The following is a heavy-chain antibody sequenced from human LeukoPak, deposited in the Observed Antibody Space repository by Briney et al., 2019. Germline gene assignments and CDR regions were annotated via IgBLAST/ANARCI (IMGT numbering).Heavy chain of an antibody. D-gene: IGHD3-16*01. Sequence: SQTLSLTCTVSGGSIRSGDYYWHWIRQPPGKGLEWIGYIYYSGSTYYNPSLKSRVTISVDTSKSQFSLKLSSVTAADTAVYYCARLRGYYFDYWGQGTLVTVSS. V-gene: IGHV4-30-4*08. CDR3: ARLRGYYFDY. CDR2: IYYSGST. J-gene: IGHJ4*02. CDR1: GGSIRSGDYY.